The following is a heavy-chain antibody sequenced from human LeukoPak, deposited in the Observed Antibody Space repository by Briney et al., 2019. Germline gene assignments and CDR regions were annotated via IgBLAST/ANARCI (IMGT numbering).Heavy chain of an antibody. CDR1: GGTFNNYA. CDR2: IIPIFGTT. V-gene: IGHV1-69*01. D-gene: IGHD6-13*01. CDR3: TRDPLAASAPGYFDS. Sequence: SVKVSCKPSGGTFNNYAVAWVRQAPGQGLEWMGQIIPIFGTTSYAPKFQGRVAITADEMTTTAYMERSSLISEDTAVYYCTRDPLAASAPGYFDSWGQGSLVTVSS. J-gene: IGHJ4*02.